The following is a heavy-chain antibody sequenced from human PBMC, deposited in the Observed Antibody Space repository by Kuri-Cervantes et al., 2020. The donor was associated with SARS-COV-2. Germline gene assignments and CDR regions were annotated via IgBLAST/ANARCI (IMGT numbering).Heavy chain of an antibody. V-gene: IGHV1-2*06. CDR1: GYTFTGYY. J-gene: IGHJ3*02. CDR3: ARDADSSSWYPGAFDI. CDR2: INPNSGGT. Sequence: ASVKVSCKASGYTFTGYYMHWVRQAPGQGLEWMGRINPNSGGTNYARKFQGRVTMTRDTSISTAYMELSRLRSDDTAVYYCARDADSSSWYPGAFDIWGQGTTVTVSS. D-gene: IGHD6-13*01.